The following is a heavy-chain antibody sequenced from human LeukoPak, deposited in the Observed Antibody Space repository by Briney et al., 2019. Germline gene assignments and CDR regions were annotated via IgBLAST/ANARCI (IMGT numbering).Heavy chain of an antibody. CDR2: ISYSGTT. J-gene: IGHJ4*02. Sequence: SETLSLTCSVSGGSISSSSYYWGWIRQPPGKGLEWIGSISYSGTTYYNPSLKGRVTISLDTSKNHFSLEVSSVTAADTAVFYCARYTKVGATYPFDYWGQGTLVTVSS. CDR3: ARYTKVGATYPFDY. V-gene: IGHV4-39*07. D-gene: IGHD1-26*01. CDR1: GGSISSSSYY.